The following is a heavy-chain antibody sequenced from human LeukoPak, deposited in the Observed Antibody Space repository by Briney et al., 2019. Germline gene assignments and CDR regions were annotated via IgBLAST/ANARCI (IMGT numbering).Heavy chain of an antibody. D-gene: IGHD1-26*01. CDR2: IYSGGTT. J-gene: IGHJ4*02. Sequence: QPGGSLRLSCAASGVTVSIKYMSWVRQAPGKGLEWVSVIYSGGTTYYADSVKGRFTISRDNSKNTLYLQMNSLSAEDTAVYYWSKGESYRVFDHWGQGTLVTVPS. CDR3: SKGESYRVFDH. V-gene: IGHV3-53*01. CDR1: GVTVSIKY.